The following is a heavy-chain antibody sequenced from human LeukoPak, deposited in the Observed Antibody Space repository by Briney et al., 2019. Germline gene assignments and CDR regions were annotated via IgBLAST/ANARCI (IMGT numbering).Heavy chain of an antibody. Sequence: SETLSLTCTVSGGSISSYYWSWIRQPPGKGLEWIGYIYYSGSTNYNPSLKSRVTISVDTSKNQFSLKLSSVTAADTAVYYCARVPLRDCSSTSCLRYFYMDVWGKGTTVTVS. CDR1: GGSISSYY. J-gene: IGHJ6*03. V-gene: IGHV4-59*01. CDR2: IYYSGST. CDR3: ARVPLRDCSSTSCLRYFYMDV. D-gene: IGHD2-2*01.